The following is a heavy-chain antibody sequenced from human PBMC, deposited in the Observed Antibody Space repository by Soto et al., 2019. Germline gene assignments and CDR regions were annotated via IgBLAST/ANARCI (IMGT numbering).Heavy chain of an antibody. CDR3: ASMRGSGSYIYYYYMDV. D-gene: IGHD3-10*01. CDR1: GGTFSSYA. V-gene: IGHV1-8*02. CDR2: INPNSGTA. J-gene: IGHJ6*03. Sequence: ASVKVSCKASGGTFSSYAISWVRQAPGQGLEWMGGINPNSGTANYAQKFQGRVTMTRNTSISTAYMELSSLRSEDTAVYYCASMRGSGSYIYYYYMDVWGKGTTVTVSS.